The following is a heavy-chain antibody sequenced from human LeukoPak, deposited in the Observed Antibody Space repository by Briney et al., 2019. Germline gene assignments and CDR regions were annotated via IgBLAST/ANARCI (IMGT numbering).Heavy chain of an antibody. CDR3: ATIHGTLNSGY. Sequence: GGSLRLSCAASGFIFSNYDMNWVRQAPGKGLEWVSYISKSSTVTYYADSVKGRFTISRVNVKNSLYLQMNSLRDEDTAVYYCATIHGTLNSGYWGLGTLATVSS. V-gene: IGHV3-48*02. CDR2: ISKSSTVT. D-gene: IGHD1-1*01. J-gene: IGHJ4*02. CDR1: GFIFSNYD.